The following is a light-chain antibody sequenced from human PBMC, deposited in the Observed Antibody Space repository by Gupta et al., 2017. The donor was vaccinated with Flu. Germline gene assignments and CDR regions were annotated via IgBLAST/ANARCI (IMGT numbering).Light chain of an antibody. J-gene: IGLJ3*02. CDR2: KNN. V-gene: IGLV1-47*01. Sequence: VTISCSGHTSNIGTNNVYWYQQLPGRAHKLLILKNNLRPSGVPDRFSSSNTGTSASLAITGLRSEDEAEDDCSSWAATMHGPCVFGGGTKVTVL. CDR1: TSNIGTNN. CDR3: SSWAATMHGPCV.